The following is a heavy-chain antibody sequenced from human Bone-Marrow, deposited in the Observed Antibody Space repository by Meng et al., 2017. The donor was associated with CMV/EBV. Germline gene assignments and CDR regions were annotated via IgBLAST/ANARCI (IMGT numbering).Heavy chain of an antibody. CDR1: GFTFSSYG. CDR2: IHYDGSHK. J-gene: IGHJ4*02. D-gene: IGHD2-2*02. V-gene: IGHV3-30*02. CDR3: AKDSCSSISCYKGGIAD. Sequence: GESLKISCAASGFTFSSYGMHWVRQAPGKGLEWVAFIHYDGSHKDYADSVKGRLTISRDNSKNTLHLQMNSLRPEDTAVYFCAKDSCSSISCYKGGIADWGQGTLVTVSS.